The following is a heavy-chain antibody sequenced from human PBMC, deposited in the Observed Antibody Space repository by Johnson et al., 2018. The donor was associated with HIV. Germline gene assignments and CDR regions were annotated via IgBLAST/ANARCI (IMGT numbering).Heavy chain of an antibody. J-gene: IGHJ3*02. CDR1: RFTFSNYA. CDR2: ISHDGSNK. Sequence: QVQLVESGGGVVQPGRSLRLSCAASRFTFSNYALHWVRQAPGMGLEWVAVISHDGSNKYYADSVKGRFTISRDNSKNTLYLQMNSLRAEDTAVYYCARESGGYYDSSAREAFDIWGQGTMVTVSS. V-gene: IGHV3-30-3*01. D-gene: IGHD3-22*01. CDR3: ARESGGYYDSSAREAFDI.